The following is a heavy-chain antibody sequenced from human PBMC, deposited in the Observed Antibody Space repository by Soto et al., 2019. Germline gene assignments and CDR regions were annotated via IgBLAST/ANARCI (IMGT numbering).Heavy chain of an antibody. CDR2: ISAYNGNT. CDR1: GYTFTSYG. V-gene: IGHV1-18*01. D-gene: IGHD5-12*01. Sequence: ASVKVSCKASGYTFTSYGISWVRQAPGQGLEWMGWISAYNGNTNYAQKLQGRVTMTTDTSTSTAYMELRSLRSGDTAVYYCARDTITFSYDVMNAFDIWGQGTMVTVSS. CDR3: ARDTITFSYDVMNAFDI. J-gene: IGHJ3*02.